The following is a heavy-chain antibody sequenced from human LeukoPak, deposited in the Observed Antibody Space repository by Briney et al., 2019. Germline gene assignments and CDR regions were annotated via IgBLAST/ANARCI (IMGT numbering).Heavy chain of an antibody. CDR3: ARYSPSTHAFDY. V-gene: IGHV3-11*04. D-gene: IGHD2-15*01. J-gene: IGHJ4*02. Sequence: PGGSLRLSCAASGFTFSDYYMSWIRQAPGKGLEWVSYISSSGSTIYYADSVKGRSTISRDNAKNSLYLQMNSLRAEDTAVYYCARYSPSTHAFDYWGQGTLVTVSS. CDR2: ISSSGSTI. CDR1: GFTFSDYY.